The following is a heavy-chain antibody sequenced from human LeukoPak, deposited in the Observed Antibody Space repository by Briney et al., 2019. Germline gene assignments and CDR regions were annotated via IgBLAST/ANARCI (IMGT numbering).Heavy chain of an antibody. J-gene: IGHJ4*02. CDR3: ARDRSSGSYFLDY. Sequence: GGSLRLSCAASGFTFSSYWMSWVRQAPGKGLEWVANIKQDGSEKYYVDSVKGRFTISRDNAKNSLYLQMNSLRAEDTAVYYCARDRSSGSYFLDYWGQGTLVTVSS. CDR2: IKQDGSEK. CDR1: GFTFSSYW. D-gene: IGHD1-26*01. V-gene: IGHV3-7*01.